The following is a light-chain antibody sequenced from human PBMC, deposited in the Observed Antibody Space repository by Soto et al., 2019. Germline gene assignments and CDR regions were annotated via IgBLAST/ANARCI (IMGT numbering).Light chain of an antibody. V-gene: IGKV1-39*01. J-gene: IGKJ2*01. CDR2: GAI. CDR1: QFIGNY. CDR3: QHVYSFPHT. Sequence: DIQMTQSPSSLSASIGDGVTITCRASQFIGNYLNWYQHRPGKVPEVLIYGAITLRGGVPSRFTGSGYGTDFTLTINSLQPEDFATYSCQHVYSFPHTFGPGTKVEV.